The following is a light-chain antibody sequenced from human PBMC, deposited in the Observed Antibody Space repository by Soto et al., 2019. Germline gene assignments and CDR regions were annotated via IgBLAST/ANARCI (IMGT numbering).Light chain of an antibody. CDR1: QDIDIW. CDR2: DAS. J-gene: IGKJ4*02. Sequence: DIQMTQSPSILSASVGDRVTITCRASQDIDIWLSWYQQKPGKAPKLLIYDASGLESGVPSRFSGSGAGTDYTLTIIRPQADDFATYYCQQYNTRHTFGRGTKVDIK. CDR3: QQYNTRHT. V-gene: IGKV1-5*01.